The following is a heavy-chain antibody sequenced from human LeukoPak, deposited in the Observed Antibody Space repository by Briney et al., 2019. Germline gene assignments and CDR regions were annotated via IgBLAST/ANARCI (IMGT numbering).Heavy chain of an antibody. J-gene: IGHJ4*02. CDR3: ARSSDLYDSSGSYPYYFDY. V-gene: IGHV2-5*02. CDR1: GFSLSTSGVG. D-gene: IGHD3-22*01. Sequence: SGPTLVKPPQTLTLTCTFSGFSLSTSGVGVAWIRQPPAKALEWLALIYWDDDKRYSPSLKSRLTITKDTSKKQVVLTMTNMDPVDTATYYCARSSDLYDSSGSYPYYFDYWGQGTLVTVSS. CDR2: IYWDDDK.